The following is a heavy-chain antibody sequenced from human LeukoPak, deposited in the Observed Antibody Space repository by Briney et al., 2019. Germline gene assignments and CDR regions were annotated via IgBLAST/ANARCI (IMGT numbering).Heavy chain of an antibody. CDR2: IYTSGST. CDR1: GGSISSYY. CDR3: ARVTADDYYYYYMDV. Sequence: SETLSLTCTVSGGSISSYYWSWIRQPPGKGLEWIGRIYTSGSTNYNPSLKSRVTISVDTSKNQFSLKLSSVTAADTAVYYCARVTADDYYYYYMDVWGKGTTVTISS. J-gene: IGHJ6*03. V-gene: IGHV4-4*08. D-gene: IGHD1-20*01.